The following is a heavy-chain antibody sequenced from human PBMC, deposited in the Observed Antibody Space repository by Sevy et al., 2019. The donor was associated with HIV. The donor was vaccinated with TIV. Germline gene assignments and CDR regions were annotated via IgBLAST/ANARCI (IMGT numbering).Heavy chain of an antibody. CDR3: ARRAYDTTGYPQYYFDY. CDR1: GYRFTSYW. Sequence: GESLKISCKGSGYRFTSYWIGWVRQMPGKGLEWMGIIYPDDSDIRYSPSFQGQVTIAADKSISTAYLQWSSLKASDTAMYFCARRAYDTTGYPQYYFDYSGRGTLVTVSS. D-gene: IGHD3-22*01. J-gene: IGHJ4*02. V-gene: IGHV5-51*01. CDR2: IYPDDSDI.